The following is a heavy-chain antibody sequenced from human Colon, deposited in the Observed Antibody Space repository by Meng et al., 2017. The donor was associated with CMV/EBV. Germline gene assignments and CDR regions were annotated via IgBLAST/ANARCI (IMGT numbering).Heavy chain of an antibody. D-gene: IGHD2-8*02. J-gene: IGHJ4*02. CDR2: FIPIFTAP. V-gene: IGHV1-69*05. Sequence: DTFTTYDISWVRQAPGQGLEWLGGFIPIFTAPHYAPKLQGRLAISTDKSTATAYMELTSLTSEDTAVYYCARGNCSGSTCDTYFDQWGQGTLVTVSS. CDR3: ARGNCSGSTCDTYFDQ. CDR1: DTFTTYD.